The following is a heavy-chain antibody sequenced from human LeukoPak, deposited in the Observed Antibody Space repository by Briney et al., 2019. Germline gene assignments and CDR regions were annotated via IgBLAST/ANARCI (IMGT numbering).Heavy chain of an antibody. CDR2: IIPIFGTA. Sequence: GASVKVSCKASGGTFSSYAISWVRQAPGQGLEWMGGIIPIFGTANYAQKFQGRVTITTDESTSTAYMELSSLRSEDTAVYYCVILEEWLLCRWGQGTLVTVSS. CDR1: GGTFSSYA. J-gene: IGHJ4*02. D-gene: IGHD3-3*01. V-gene: IGHV1-69*05. CDR3: VILEEWLLCR.